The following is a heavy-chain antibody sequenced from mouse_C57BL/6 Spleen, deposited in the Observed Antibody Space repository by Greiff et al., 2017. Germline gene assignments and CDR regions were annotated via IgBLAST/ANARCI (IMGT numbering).Heavy chain of an antibody. CDR2: IHPNSGST. CDR3: ARALYGRRGRGFDY. Sequence: QVQLQQPGAELVKPGASVKLSCKVSGYTFTSYWMHWVKQRPGQGLEWIGMIHPNSGSTNYNEKFKSKATLTVAKSSSTAYMQLSCLTSEDSAVYYCARALYGRRGRGFDYWGQGTTLTVSS. CDR1: GYTFTSYW. D-gene: IGHD1-1*01. J-gene: IGHJ2*01. V-gene: IGHV1-64*01.